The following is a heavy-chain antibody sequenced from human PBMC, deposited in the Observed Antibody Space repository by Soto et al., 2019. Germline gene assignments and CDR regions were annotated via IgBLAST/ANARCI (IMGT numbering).Heavy chain of an antibody. D-gene: IGHD3-22*01. J-gene: IGHJ4*02. V-gene: IGHV3-15*07. CDR3: TTDPVTMIVVVPSPG. CDR1: GFTFSNAW. Sequence: GGSLRLSCAASGFTFSNAWMNWVRQAPGKGLEWVGRIKSKTDGGTTDYAAPVKGRFTISRDDSKNTLYLQMNSLKTEDTAVYYCTTDPVTMIVVVPSPGWGQGTLVTVPQ. CDR2: IKSKTDGGTT.